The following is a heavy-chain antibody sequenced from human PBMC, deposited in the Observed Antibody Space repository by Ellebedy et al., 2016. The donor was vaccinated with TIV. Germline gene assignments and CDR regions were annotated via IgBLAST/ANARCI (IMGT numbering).Heavy chain of an antibody. J-gene: IGHJ4*02. D-gene: IGHD3-9*01. CDR3: AKDSPTDINYHGNDILGILV. V-gene: IGHV3-23*01. Sequence: GESLKISCEASGFMFSSYAMSWVRQAPGKGLEWVSTISGNGRRADYRGSLKGRFTISRDNSKNTLYLQMNSLRAEDTAVYYCAKDSPTDINYHGNDILGILVWGQGTLVTVSS. CDR1: GFMFSSYA. CDR2: ISGNGRRA.